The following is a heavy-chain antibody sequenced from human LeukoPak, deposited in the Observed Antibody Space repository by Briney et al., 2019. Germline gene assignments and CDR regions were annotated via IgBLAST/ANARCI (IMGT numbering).Heavy chain of an antibody. Sequence: GSLRLSCAASRFTVSSNYMSWARQPPGKGLEWIGEINHSGSTNYNPSLKSRVTISVDTSKNQFSLKLSSVTAADTAVYYCARGRHYGSGSYYNLHGMDVWGQGTTVTVSS. CDR2: INHSGST. CDR3: ARGRHYGSGSYYNLHGMDV. D-gene: IGHD3-10*01. J-gene: IGHJ6*02. V-gene: IGHV4-34*01. CDR1: RFTVSSNY.